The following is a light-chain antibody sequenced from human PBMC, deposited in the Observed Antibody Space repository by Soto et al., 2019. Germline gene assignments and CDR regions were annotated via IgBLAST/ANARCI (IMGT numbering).Light chain of an antibody. J-gene: IGKJ1*01. CDR1: QSISNY. V-gene: IGKV1-39*01. CDR3: QQTYITPRT. Sequence: DIQMTQSPSSLSASVGDRVTITCRASQSISNYLNWYQQKPGEAPKLMIYAAYSLQSGVPSRFSGSGSGTDFTLTISSLQPEDFVTYYCQQTYITPRTFGQGTKVEIK. CDR2: AAY.